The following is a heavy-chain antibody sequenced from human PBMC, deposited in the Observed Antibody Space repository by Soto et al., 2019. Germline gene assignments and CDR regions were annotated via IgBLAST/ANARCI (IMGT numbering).Heavy chain of an antibody. V-gene: IGHV3-15*01. Sequence: GESLKISCAASGFTFSNAWMSWVRQAPGKGLEWVGRIKSKTDGGTTDYAAPVKGRFTISRDDSKNTLYLQMNSLKTEDTAVYYCTTFYYYGSGSYGGDDAFDIWGQGTMVTVSS. CDR2: IKSKTDGGTT. CDR3: TTFYYYGSGSYGGDDAFDI. CDR1: GFTFSNAW. D-gene: IGHD3-10*01. J-gene: IGHJ3*02.